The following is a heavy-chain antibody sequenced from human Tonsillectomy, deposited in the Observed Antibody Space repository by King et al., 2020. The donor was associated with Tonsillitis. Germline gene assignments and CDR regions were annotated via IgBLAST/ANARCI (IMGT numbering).Heavy chain of an antibody. CDR2: INHSGST. V-gene: IGHV4-34*01. CDR3: ARVGYGTYFDY. CDR1: GGSFSGYY. Sequence: VQLQQWGAGLLKPSETLSLTCAVYGGSFSGYYWSWIRQPPGKGLEWIGEINHSGSTNYNPSLKSRVTISVDTSKNQFSLRLSPVTAADTAVYYCARVGYGTYFDYWGQGTLVTVSS. D-gene: IGHD4-17*01. J-gene: IGHJ4*02.